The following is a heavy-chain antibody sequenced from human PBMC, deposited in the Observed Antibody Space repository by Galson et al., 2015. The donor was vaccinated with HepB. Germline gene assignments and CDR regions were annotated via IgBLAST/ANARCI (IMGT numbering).Heavy chain of an antibody. J-gene: IGHJ6*02. V-gene: IGHV3-21*01. CDR3: ARDFGAAAGTGYYYGMDV. D-gene: IGHD6-13*01. Sequence: SLRLSCAASGFTFSSYSMNWVRQAPGKGLEWVSSISSSSSYIYYADSVKGRFTISRDNAKNSLYLQMNSLRAEDTAVYYCARDFGAAAGTGYYYGMDVWGQGTTVTVSS. CDR2: ISSSSSYI. CDR1: GFTFSSYS.